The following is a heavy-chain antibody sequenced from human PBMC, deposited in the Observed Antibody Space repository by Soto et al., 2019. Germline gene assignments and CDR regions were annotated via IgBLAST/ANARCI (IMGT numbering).Heavy chain of an antibody. J-gene: IGHJ6*02. V-gene: IGHV5-10-1*01. CDR1: GYSFTSYW. Sequence: GESLKISCKGSGYSFTSYWISWVRQMPGKGLEWMGRIDPSDSYTNYSPSFQGHVAISADKSISTAYLQWSSLKASDTAMYYCARRRHDYSSSYYYYGMDVWGQGTTVTVSS. CDR3: ARRRHDYSSSYYYYGMDV. D-gene: IGHD4-4*01. CDR2: IDPSDSYT.